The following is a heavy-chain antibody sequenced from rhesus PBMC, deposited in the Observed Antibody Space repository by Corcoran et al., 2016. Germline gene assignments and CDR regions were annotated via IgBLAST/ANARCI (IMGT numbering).Heavy chain of an antibody. CDR3: TRRGSWNNSPYDY. CDR2: ISPNNGNK. D-gene: IGHD1-20*01. Sequence: QVQLVQSGAEIKQPGASVKLSCKASGYSFTSYQMHWVRQAPGPGREWIGLISPNNGNKAYAQSFQGRVTMTTDPSTTTGYMELSSLRSEDTAVYYCTRRGSWNNSPYDYWGRGVLVTVSS. J-gene: IGHJ4*01. V-gene: IGHV1-1*01. CDR1: GYSFTSYQ.